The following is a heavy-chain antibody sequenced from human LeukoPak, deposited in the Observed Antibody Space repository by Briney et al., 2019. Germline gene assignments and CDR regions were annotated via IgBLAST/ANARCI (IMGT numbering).Heavy chain of an antibody. D-gene: IGHD2-2*01. Sequence: GRSLRLSCAASGFTFSSSGMHWVRQAPGKGLEWVAVIWYDGSNEYYADSVKGRFTISRDNSKNTLYLQMNSLRVEDTAVYYCARGGSDCSGTSSYSVGQSDCWGQGTLVTVSS. CDR3: ARGGSDCSGTSSYSVGQSDC. CDR2: IWYDGSNE. J-gene: IGHJ4*02. V-gene: IGHV3-33*01. CDR1: GFTFSSSG.